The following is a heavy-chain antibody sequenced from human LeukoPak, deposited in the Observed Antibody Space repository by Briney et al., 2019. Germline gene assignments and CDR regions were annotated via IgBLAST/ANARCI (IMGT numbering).Heavy chain of an antibody. CDR3: ARGAPPPSYCSGGSCYSRDYYYGMDV. CDR2: IIPIFGTA. J-gene: IGHJ6*02. CDR1: GGTFSSYA. Sequence: SVKVSCKASGGTFSSYAISWVRQAPGQGLEWMGGIIPIFGTANYAQKFQGRVTITADESTSTAYMELSSLRSEDTAVYYCARGAPPPSYCSGGSCYSRDYYYGMDVWGQGTTVTVSS. V-gene: IGHV1-69*13. D-gene: IGHD2-15*01.